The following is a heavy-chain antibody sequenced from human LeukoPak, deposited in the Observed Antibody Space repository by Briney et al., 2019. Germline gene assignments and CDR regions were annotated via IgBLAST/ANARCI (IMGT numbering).Heavy chain of an antibody. V-gene: IGHV3-23*01. CDR3: AKDERGLTAATNFVY. CDR2: ISGSGGST. J-gene: IGHJ4*02. D-gene: IGHD6-25*01. Sequence: AGSLTLSCAASGCTFSSYALSWIRQAPGKGLEWVSAISGSGGSTYYADSEKGRFTISRDNSKNMLYLQINSLRADDTAVYYCAKDERGLTAATNFVYWGQGTLVGVSS. CDR1: GCTFSSYA.